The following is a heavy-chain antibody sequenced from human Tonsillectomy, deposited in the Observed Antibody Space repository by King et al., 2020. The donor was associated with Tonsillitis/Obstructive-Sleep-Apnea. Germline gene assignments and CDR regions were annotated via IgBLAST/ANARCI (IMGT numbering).Heavy chain of an antibody. Sequence: QLVQSGVEVKKPGASVEVSCKVSGYTLTDLSMHWVRQAPGKGLEWMGSFDPEDGETIYAQKFQGRVTMTEDTSTDTAYMELSSLRSEDTAVYYCATEPTRVGATGFDNWGRGPLVTVSS. CDR2: FDPEDGET. J-gene: IGHJ4*02. CDR3: ATEPTRVGATGFDN. D-gene: IGHD1-26*01. CDR1: GYTLTDLS. V-gene: IGHV1-24*01.